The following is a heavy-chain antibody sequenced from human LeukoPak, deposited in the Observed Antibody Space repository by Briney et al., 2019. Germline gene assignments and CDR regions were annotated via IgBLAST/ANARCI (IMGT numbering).Heavy chain of an antibody. Sequence: SETLSLTCTVSGGSISSYYWSWIRQPAGKGLEWIGRIYTSGSTNYNPSLKSRVTMSVDTSKNQFSLKLSSVTAADTAVYYRARGHPVGLRRDGYNYRYFDYWGQGTLVTVSS. D-gene: IGHD5-24*01. CDR3: ARGHPVGLRRDGYNYRYFDY. CDR1: GGSISSYY. CDR2: IYTSGST. J-gene: IGHJ4*02. V-gene: IGHV4-4*07.